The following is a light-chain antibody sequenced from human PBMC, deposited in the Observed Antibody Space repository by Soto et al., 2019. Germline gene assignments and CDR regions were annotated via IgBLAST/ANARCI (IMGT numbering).Light chain of an antibody. J-gene: IGKJ1*01. CDR2: HAS. CDR3: QHYNSYSEA. V-gene: IGKV1-5*01. Sequence: DIQMTQSPSTLPASVGDRVTITCRASQSISNLLAWYQQKPGTAPKVLIYHASNLQSGVPSRFSGSVSGTELTPTISSLQPDHFATYSCQHYNSYSEAFGKGTKVDIK. CDR1: QSISNL.